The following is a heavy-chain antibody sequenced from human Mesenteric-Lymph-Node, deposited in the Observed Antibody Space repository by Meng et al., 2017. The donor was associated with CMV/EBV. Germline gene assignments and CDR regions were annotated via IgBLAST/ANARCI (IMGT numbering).Heavy chain of an antibody. CDR2: IYYSGST. CDR1: GGSISSGDYY. V-gene: IGHV4-30-4*02. CDR3: ARSRHYYFYGLDV. J-gene: IGHJ6*02. Sequence: SETLSLTCTVSGGSISSGDYYWSWIRQPPGKGLEWIGYIYYSGSTYYNPSLESRVTISVDTSKNQISLRLSSVTAADTAVYYCARSRHYYFYGLDVWGQGTTVTVSS.